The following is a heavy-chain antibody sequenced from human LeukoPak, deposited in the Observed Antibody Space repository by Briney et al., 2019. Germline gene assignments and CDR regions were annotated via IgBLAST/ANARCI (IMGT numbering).Heavy chain of an antibody. CDR3: AKEGLNIATRDFFDS. V-gene: IGHV3-53*01. D-gene: IGHD6-6*01. J-gene: IGHJ4*02. Sequence: GGSLRLSCAASGFTVSSNYMGWVRQAPGKGLEWVSVIYSGGSTYYADSVKGRFTISRDNSKNTLYLQMNSLRAEDTAVYYCAKEGLNIATRDFFDSWGQGTLVTVSS. CDR2: IYSGGST. CDR1: GFTVSSNY.